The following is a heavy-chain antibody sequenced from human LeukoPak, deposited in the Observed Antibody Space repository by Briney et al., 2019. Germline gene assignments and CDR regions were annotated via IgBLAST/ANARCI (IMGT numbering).Heavy chain of an antibody. J-gene: IGHJ3*02. CDR2: INHSGST. Sequence: SETLSLTCAVYGGSFSGYYWSWIRQPPGKGLEWIGEINHSGSTNYNPSLKSRVTISVDTSKNQFSLKLSSVTAADTAVYYCTRDSYHYDSSGYYATFDIWGQGTRVTVSS. CDR1: GGSFSGYY. V-gene: IGHV4-34*01. D-gene: IGHD3-22*01. CDR3: TRDSYHYDSSGYYATFDI.